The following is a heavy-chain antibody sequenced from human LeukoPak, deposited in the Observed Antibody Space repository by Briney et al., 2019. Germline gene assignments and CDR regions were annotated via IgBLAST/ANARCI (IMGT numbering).Heavy chain of an antibody. V-gene: IGHV2-5*02. J-gene: IGHJ5*02. Sequence: SGPTLVKPTQTLTLTCTFSGFSLSTSGVGVGWIRQPPGKALEWLALIYWDDDKRYSPSLKSRLTITKDTSKNQVVLTMTNMDPVDTATYYCGRHYYDSSGHPPWGQGTLVTVSS. D-gene: IGHD3-22*01. CDR2: IYWDDDK. CDR1: GFSLSTSGVG. CDR3: GRHYYDSSGHPP.